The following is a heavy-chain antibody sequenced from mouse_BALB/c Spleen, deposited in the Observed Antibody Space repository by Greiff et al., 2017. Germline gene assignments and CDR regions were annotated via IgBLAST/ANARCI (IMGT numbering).Heavy chain of an antibody. D-gene: IGHD2-4*01. J-gene: IGHJ4*01. V-gene: IGHV3-6*02. Sequence: EVKLMESGPGLVKPSQSLSLTCSVTGYSITSGYYWNWIRQFPGNKLEWMGYISYDGSNNYNPSLKNRISITRDTSKNQFFLKLNSVTTEDTATYYCARGVYDYDDGYAMDYWGQGTSVTVSS. CDR1: GYSITSGYY. CDR2: ISYDGSN. CDR3: ARGVYDYDDGYAMDY.